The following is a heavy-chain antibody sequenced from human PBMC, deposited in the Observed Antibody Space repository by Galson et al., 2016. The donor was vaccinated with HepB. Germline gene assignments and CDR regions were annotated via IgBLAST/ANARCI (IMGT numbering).Heavy chain of an antibody. CDR2: IYSSGNT. CDR1: GFTVSNNY. J-gene: IGHJ4*02. CDR3: AGAFDY. Sequence: SLRLSCAASGFTVSNNYMRWVRQAPGKALEWVSLIYSSGNTHYADSVKGRFTISGDNSKHTLYLQMTSLRPEDTAIYYCAGAFDYWGQGILVTVSS. V-gene: IGHV3-66*03.